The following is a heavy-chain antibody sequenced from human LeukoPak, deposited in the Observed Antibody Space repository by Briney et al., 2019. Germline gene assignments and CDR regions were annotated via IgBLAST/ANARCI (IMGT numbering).Heavy chain of an antibody. D-gene: IGHD3-3*01. CDR3: ARVILGGGQRPYAFDI. CDR1: GGTFSSYA. CDR2: IIPIFGTA. V-gene: IGHV1-69*06. J-gene: IGHJ3*02. Sequence: GASVKVSCKASGGTFSSYAISWVRQAPGQGLEWMGGIIPIFGTANYAQKFQGRVTITADKSTSTAYMGLSSLRSEDTAVYYCARVILGGGQRPYAFDIWGQGTMVTVSS.